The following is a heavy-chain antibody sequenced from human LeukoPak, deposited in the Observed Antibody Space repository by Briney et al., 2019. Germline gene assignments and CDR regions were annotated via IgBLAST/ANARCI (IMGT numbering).Heavy chain of an antibody. Sequence: GASVKVSCKASGYTFTGHYMHWVRQAPGQGLEWMGWINPNSGGTNYAQKFQGRVTMTRDTSISTAYMELGRLRSDDTAVYYCAREGGSSWYAYYYYGMDVWGQGTTVTVSS. J-gene: IGHJ6*02. CDR3: AREGGSSWYAYYYYGMDV. V-gene: IGHV1-2*02. D-gene: IGHD6-13*01. CDR2: INPNSGGT. CDR1: GYTFTGHY.